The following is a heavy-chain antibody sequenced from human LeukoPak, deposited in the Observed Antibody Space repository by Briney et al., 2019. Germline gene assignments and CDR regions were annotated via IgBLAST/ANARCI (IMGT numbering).Heavy chain of an antibody. D-gene: IGHD1-1*01. CDR1: GFTVGSNY. J-gene: IGHJ4*02. CDR2: IYSGGNT. CDR3: ARLVATTGRLYFDY. Sequence: GGSLRLSCAASGFTVGSNYMGWVRQAPGKGLEYVSVIYSGGNTYYAGSVKGRFTISRDNSKNTVYLQMNSLRAEDTAVFYCARLVATTGRLYFDYWGQGNLVTVSS. V-gene: IGHV3-53*01.